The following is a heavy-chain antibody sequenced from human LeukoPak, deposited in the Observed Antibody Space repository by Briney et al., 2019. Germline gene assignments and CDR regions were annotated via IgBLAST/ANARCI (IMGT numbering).Heavy chain of an antibody. CDR1: GDSIRGLNW. CDR2: ISHSGTI. J-gene: IGHJ4*02. D-gene: IGHD6-19*01. Sequence: PSDTPSLTCAVSGDSIRGLNWWGWIRQSPGKGLEWIGYISHSGTIYRNPSLKSRVGLSVDVSMSQVSLNLTSVTATDTAVYYCVRRGRSSWSAFDSWGQGSLVSVSS. V-gene: IGHV4-28*05. CDR3: VRRGRSSWSAFDS.